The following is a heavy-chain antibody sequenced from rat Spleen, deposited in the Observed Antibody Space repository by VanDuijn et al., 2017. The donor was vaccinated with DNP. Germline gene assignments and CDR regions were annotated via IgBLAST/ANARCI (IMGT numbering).Heavy chain of an antibody. CDR2: ISYTGST. V-gene: IGHV3-1*01. D-gene: IGHD1-4*01. CDR3: ARAGARYAMDA. Sequence: EVQLQESGPGLVKPSQSLSLTCSVTDYSITSNYWGWIRRFPGNKMEWIGHISYTGSTSYNPSLKSRISITRDTSKNQFFLQLNSVTTEDTATYYCARAGARYAMDAWGQGTSVTVSS. J-gene: IGHJ4*01. CDR1: DYSITSNY.